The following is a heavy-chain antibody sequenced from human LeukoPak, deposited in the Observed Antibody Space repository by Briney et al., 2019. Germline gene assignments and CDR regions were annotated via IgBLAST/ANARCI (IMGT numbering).Heavy chain of an antibody. CDR3: AHSIIRGVILGDYFDY. V-gene: IGHV2-5*01. CDR1: GFSLNSRDSNGVG. J-gene: IGHJ4*02. Sequence: SGPTLVKPTQTLTLTCTFSGFSLNSRDSNGVGVGWTRQPPGKALEWLALIYWNDDKRYSPSLKSRLTITKDTSKKQVVLTMTNTDPVDTATYYCAHSIIRGVILGDYFDYWGQGTLVTVSS. CDR2: IYWNDDK. D-gene: IGHD3-10*01.